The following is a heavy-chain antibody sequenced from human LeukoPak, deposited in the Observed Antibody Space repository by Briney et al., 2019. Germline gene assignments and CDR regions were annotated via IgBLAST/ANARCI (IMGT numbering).Heavy chain of an antibody. D-gene: IGHD6-19*01. CDR3: ASRAGYSSGWHPGDFVY. Sequence: GGSLRLSCAASGFTFSSYAMHWVRQAPGKGLEWVAVISYDGSNKYYADSVKGRFTISRDNSKNTLYLQMNSLRAEDTAVYYCASRAGYSSGWHPGDFVYWGHGTLVTVSS. J-gene: IGHJ4*01. V-gene: IGHV3-30-3*01. CDR1: GFTFSSYA. CDR2: ISYDGSNK.